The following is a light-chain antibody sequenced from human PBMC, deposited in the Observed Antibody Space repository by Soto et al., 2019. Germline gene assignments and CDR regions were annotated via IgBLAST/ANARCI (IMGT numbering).Light chain of an antibody. J-gene: IGLJ3*02. Sequence: QSALTQPASVSGSPGQSITISCTGTSSDVGGYNSVSWYQQYPGKAPKLMIYGVSNRPSGVSNKFSGSKSGNTASLTISGLQAEDEADYYCRSYTGGATWVFGGGTKVTVL. V-gene: IGLV2-14*01. CDR3: RSYTGGATWV. CDR2: GVS. CDR1: SSDVGGYNS.